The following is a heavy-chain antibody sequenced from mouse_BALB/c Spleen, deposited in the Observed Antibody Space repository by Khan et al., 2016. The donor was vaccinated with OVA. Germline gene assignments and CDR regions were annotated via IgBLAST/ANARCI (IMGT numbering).Heavy chain of an antibody. Sequence: QVTLKESGPGIVQPSQTLSLTCSLSGFSLSTAGMGVSWIRQPSGKGLEWLAHIYWDDDKRYNPSLKSRLTISKATSSKEFLLHITRLDHAATADYYVARSPYGNWAWFAYWGQGTLVTVPA. V-gene: IGHV8-12*01. CDR1: GFSLSTAGMG. CDR2: IYWDDDK. D-gene: IGHD2-10*02. J-gene: IGHJ3*01. CDR3: ARSPYGNWAWFAY.